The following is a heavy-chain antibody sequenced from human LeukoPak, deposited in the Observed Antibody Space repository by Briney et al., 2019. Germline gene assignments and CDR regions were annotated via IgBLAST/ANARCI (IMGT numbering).Heavy chain of an antibody. V-gene: IGHV1-69*06. CDR1: RDTFSGYD. CDR3: ARGGEAAALIGTGEGEAQNLAY. Sequence: ALQDSRKHPRDTFSGYDLSWGREGPRQGLESMGQIIHIFGTANYAQKLQSAVTITADKSTSTAYMEKTSMRSEDTAVYFWARGGEAAALIGTGEGEAQNLAYWGQGTLVTASS. J-gene: IGHJ4*02. CDR2: IIHIFGTA. D-gene: IGHD6-13*01.